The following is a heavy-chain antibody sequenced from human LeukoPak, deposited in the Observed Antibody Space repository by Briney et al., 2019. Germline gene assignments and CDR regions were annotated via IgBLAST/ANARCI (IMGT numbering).Heavy chain of an antibody. CDR1: GFTFSSYA. CDR3: ARTAMSDYVRLPNDS. J-gene: IGHJ4*02. CDR2: ISAGGCST. V-gene: IGHV3-23*01. D-gene: IGHD4-17*01. Sequence: PGGSLRLSCAVSGFTFSSYAMSWVRQPPGKGLDWVSAISAGGCSTYYASSVKGRFTLFRDNSKNTLYLQMNSLIAGDTALYYFARTAMSDYVRLPNDSWGQGNLVTVSS.